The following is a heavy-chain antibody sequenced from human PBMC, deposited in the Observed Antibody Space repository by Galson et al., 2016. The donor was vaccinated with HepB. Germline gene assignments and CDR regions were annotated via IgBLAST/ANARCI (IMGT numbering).Heavy chain of an antibody. CDR3: ARARDAVNPYFFDF. V-gene: IGHV1-46*01. J-gene: IGHJ4*02. CDR2: VNPSGSST. CDR1: GYIFTSYY. Sequence: SVKVSCKASGYIFTSYYIHWVRQAPGQGLQWMGKVNPSGSSTTYPQKFQGRVSMTRDTSTSTVYMEVNDLRSEDTAVYYCARARDAVNPYFFDFWGQGTLVTVAS.